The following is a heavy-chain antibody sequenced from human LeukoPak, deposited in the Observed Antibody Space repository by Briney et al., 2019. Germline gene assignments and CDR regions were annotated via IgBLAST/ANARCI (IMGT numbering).Heavy chain of an antibody. Sequence: SETLSLTCTVSGGSISSYYWSWIRQPPGKGLEWIGYIYYSGSTNYNPSLKSRVTISVDTSKNQFSLKLSSVTAADTAVYYCASYSGTTGAFDIWGQGTMVTVSS. CDR2: IYYSGST. J-gene: IGHJ3*02. CDR3: ASYSGTTGAFDI. CDR1: GGSISSYY. V-gene: IGHV4-59*01. D-gene: IGHD1-1*01.